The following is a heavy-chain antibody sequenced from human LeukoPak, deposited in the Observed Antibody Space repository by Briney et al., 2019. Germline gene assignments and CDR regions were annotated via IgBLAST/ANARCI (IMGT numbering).Heavy chain of an antibody. CDR1: GGSISSSSYY. V-gene: IGHV4-39*07. CDR2: IYYSGST. CDR3: ARVGLTFGGVIPLP. J-gene: IGHJ4*02. D-gene: IGHD3-16*02. Sequence: SETLSLTCTVSGGSISSSSYYWGWIRQPPGKGLEWIGSIYYSGSTYYNPSLKSRVTISVDTSKNQFSLKLSSVTAADTAVYYCARVGLTFGGVIPLPWGQGTLVTVSS.